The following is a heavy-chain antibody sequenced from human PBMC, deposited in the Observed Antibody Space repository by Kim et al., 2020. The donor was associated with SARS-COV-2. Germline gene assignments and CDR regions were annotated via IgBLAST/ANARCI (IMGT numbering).Heavy chain of an antibody. D-gene: IGHD2-8*01. CDR3: EMEYYYYGMDV. CDR2: IKSKTDGGTT. CDR1: GFTFSNAW. J-gene: IGHJ6*02. Sequence: GGSLRLSCAASGFTFSNAWMSWVRQAPGKGLEWVGRIKSKTDGGTTDYAAPVKGRFTISRDDSKNTLYLQMNSLKTEDTAVYYCEMEYYYYGMDVWGQGTTVTVSS. V-gene: IGHV3-15*01.